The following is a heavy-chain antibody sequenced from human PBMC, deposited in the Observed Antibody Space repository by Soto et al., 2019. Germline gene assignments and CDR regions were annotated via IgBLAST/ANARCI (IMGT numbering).Heavy chain of an antibody. V-gene: IGHV1-69*06. CDR2: IIPIFGTA. CDR1: GGTFSSYA. Sequence: SVKVSCKASGGTFSSYAISWVRQAPGQGLEWMGGIIPIFGTANYAQKFQGRVTITADKSTSTAYMELSSLRSEDTAVYYCATAGGASTYCSRTSCYTEGYYYYGMDVWGQGTTVTVSS. D-gene: IGHD2-2*02. J-gene: IGHJ6*02. CDR3: ATAGGASTYCSRTSCYTEGYYYYGMDV.